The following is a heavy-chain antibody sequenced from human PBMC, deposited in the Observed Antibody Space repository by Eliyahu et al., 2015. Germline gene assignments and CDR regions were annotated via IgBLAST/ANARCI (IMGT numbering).Heavy chain of an antibody. D-gene: IGHD3-22*01. CDR1: GGTFSSST. Sequence: QVQLVQSGAEVKKPGSSVKVSCKASGGTFSSSTVSWVRQAPGQGLEWVGGIIPIFGTANYAQKFQDRVTITADESTNTAYMELTSLRSEDTAVYYCARELGRLLLYWGQGTLVAVSS. J-gene: IGHJ4*02. CDR2: IIPIFGTA. V-gene: IGHV1-69*01. CDR3: ARELGRLLLY.